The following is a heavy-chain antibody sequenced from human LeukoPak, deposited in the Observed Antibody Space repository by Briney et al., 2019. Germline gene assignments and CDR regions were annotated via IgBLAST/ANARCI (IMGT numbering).Heavy chain of an antibody. CDR1: GFTFSSYA. V-gene: IGHV3-30-3*01. CDR3: ARELAAAELIDY. Sequence: SGGSLRLSCAASGFTFSSYAMHWVRQAPGKGLEWVAVISYDGSNKYYADSVKGRFTISRDNSKNTLYLQMNSLRAEDMAVYYCARELAAAELIDYWGQGTLVTVSS. CDR2: ISYDGSNK. D-gene: IGHD6-13*01. J-gene: IGHJ4*02.